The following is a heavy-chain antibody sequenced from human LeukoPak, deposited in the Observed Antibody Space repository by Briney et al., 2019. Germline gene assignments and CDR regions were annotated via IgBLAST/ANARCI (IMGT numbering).Heavy chain of an antibody. CDR3: ARGIGGYDILTGSLCY. V-gene: IGHV3-48*03. CDR2: ISSSGSTI. J-gene: IGHJ4*02. CDR1: GFTFSSYE. Sequence: GGSLRLSCAASGFTFSSYEMNWVRQAPGKGLEWVSYISSSGSTIYYADSVKRRFTISRDSAKNSLYLQMNSLRAEDTAVYYCARGIGGYDILTGSLCYWGQGTLVTVSS. D-gene: IGHD3-9*01.